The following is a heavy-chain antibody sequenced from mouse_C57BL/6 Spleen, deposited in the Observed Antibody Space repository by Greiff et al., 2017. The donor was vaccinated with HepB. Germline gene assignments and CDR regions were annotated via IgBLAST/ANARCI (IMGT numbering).Heavy chain of an antibody. CDR1: GYTFTSYW. Sequence: QVQLKQSGAELVKPGASVKMSCKASGYTFTSYWITWVKQRPGQGLEWIGDIFPGSGSTNYNEKFKSKATLTVDTSSSTAYMQLSSLTSEDSAVYYCARILRSRAMDYWGQGTSVTVSS. CDR3: ARILRSRAMDY. V-gene: IGHV1-55*01. CDR2: IFPGSGST. D-gene: IGHD1-1*01. J-gene: IGHJ4*01.